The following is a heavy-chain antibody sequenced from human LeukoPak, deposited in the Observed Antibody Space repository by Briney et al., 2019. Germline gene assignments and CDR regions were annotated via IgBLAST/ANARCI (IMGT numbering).Heavy chain of an antibody. CDR1: AASISSFY. Sequence: SETLSLTCTTSAASISSFYWSWIRQPPGKGLEWIGCINYSGSTNYNPSLKSRVTISVDTSKNQFSLKLSSVTAADTAVYYCASYNGDYLDWFDPWGQGTLVTVSS. CDR2: INYSGST. CDR3: ASYNGDYLDWFDP. J-gene: IGHJ5*02. D-gene: IGHD4-17*01. V-gene: IGHV4-59*08.